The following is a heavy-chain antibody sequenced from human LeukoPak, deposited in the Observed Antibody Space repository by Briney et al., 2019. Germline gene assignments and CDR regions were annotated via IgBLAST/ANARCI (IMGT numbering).Heavy chain of an antibody. CDR2: ISSSSSYT. Sequence: PGGSLRLSCAASGFTFSSYSMNWVRQAPGKGLEWVSSISSSSSYTYYADSVKGRFTISRDNAKNSLYLQMNSLRAEDTAVYYCARDYDFWSGYYRGFDYWGQGTLVTVSS. J-gene: IGHJ4*02. V-gene: IGHV3-21*01. D-gene: IGHD3-3*01. CDR3: ARDYDFWSGYYRGFDY. CDR1: GFTFSSYS.